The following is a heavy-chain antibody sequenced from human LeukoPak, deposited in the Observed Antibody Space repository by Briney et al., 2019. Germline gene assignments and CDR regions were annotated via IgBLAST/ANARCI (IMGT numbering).Heavy chain of an antibody. CDR2: IYYSGSA. J-gene: IGHJ6*02. D-gene: IGHD3-3*01. CDR1: GGSISSYY. V-gene: IGHV4-59*08. CDR3: AKHEGHYDFWSAFSYAMDV. Sequence: SETLSLTCIVSGGSISSYYWSWIRQPPGKGPEWIGYIYYSGSANYNPSLKSRVTISVDTSKNQFSLRLSSVTAADTAVYYCAKHEGHYDFWSAFSYAMDVWGQGTTVTVSS.